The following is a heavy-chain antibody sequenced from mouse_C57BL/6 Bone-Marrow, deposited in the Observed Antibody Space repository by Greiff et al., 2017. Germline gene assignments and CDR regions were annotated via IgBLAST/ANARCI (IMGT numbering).Heavy chain of an antibody. Sequence: QVQLQQPGAELVKPGASVKLSCKASGYTFTSYWMHWVKQRPGQGLEWIGMIHPNSGSTNYNEKFKSKATLTVDKSSSTAYMQRSSLTSGDSAVYYCARPYGAWFAYWGQGTLVTVSA. D-gene: IGHD1-1*01. CDR3: ARPYGAWFAY. V-gene: IGHV1-64*01. J-gene: IGHJ3*01. CDR2: IHPNSGST. CDR1: GYTFTSYW.